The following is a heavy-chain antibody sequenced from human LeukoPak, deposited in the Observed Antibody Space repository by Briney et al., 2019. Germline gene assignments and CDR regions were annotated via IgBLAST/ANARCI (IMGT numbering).Heavy chain of an antibody. CDR2: ITNSGGNT. D-gene: IGHD5-12*01. CDR3: AKGGQTDRFDY. J-gene: IGHJ4*02. V-gene: IGHV3-23*01. Sequence: GGSLRLSCAASGFTFTSYAMSWVRQAPRKGLEWVSGITNSGGNTYYADSVKGRFTISRDNSKSTLYLQMNSLRAEDTAVFYCAKGGQTDRFDYWGQGALVTVSS. CDR1: GFTFTSYA.